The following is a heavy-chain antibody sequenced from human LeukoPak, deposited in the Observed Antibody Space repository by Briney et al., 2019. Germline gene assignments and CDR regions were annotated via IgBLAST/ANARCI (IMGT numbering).Heavy chain of an antibody. J-gene: IGHJ4*02. D-gene: IGHD6-13*01. Sequence: SETLSLTCTVSGDSISSYYWSWIRQPAGKGLEWIGRISASGSTNYNPSFKSRVTMSVATSKNQFSLKLSSVTAADTAVYYCARGQQPLYYFDYWGQGTLVTVSS. CDR3: ARGQQPLYYFDY. CDR2: ISASGST. V-gene: IGHV4-4*07. CDR1: GDSISSYY.